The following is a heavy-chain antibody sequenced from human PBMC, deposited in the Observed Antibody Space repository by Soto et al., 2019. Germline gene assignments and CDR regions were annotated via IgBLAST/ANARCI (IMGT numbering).Heavy chain of an antibody. CDR1: GYTFTNYW. CDR2: IYPRDSDI. D-gene: IGHD6-19*01. Sequence: XDSLTISCEASGYTFTNYWIGWVRQMPETGLEWMGIIYPRDSDIRYSPSFQGQVTISADKSVSTAYLQWSSLKASDTAMYYCARYSSGSPGFDYWGQGTLVTVSS. V-gene: IGHV5-51*01. J-gene: IGHJ4*02. CDR3: ARYSSGSPGFDY.